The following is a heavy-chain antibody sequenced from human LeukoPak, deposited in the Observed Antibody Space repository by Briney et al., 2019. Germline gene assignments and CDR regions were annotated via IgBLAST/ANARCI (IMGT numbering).Heavy chain of an antibody. Sequence: ASVKVSCKASGGTFSSYAISWVRQAPGQGLEWMGGIIPIFGTANYAQKFQGRVTITADESTSTAYMELSSLRSEDTAVYYCARDALPNYYGSGSFPYWGQGTLVTVSS. CDR3: ARDALPNYYGSGSFPY. J-gene: IGHJ4*02. D-gene: IGHD3-10*01. CDR1: GGTFSSYA. CDR2: IIPIFGTA. V-gene: IGHV1-69*13.